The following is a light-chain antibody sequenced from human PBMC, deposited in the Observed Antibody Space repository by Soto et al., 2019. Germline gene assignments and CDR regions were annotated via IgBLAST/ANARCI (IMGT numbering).Light chain of an antibody. CDR3: SSYSSNSPPVV. CDR1: SSDVGGYNY. CDR2: DVS. J-gene: IGLJ2*01. Sequence: QSALTQPASVSGSPGQSITISCTGTSSDVGGYNYVSWYQQHPGKVPKLMIYDVSNRPSGVSNRFSGSKSGNTASLTISGLQAEDEAHYYCSSYSSNSPPVVFGGGTKVTVL. V-gene: IGLV2-14*01.